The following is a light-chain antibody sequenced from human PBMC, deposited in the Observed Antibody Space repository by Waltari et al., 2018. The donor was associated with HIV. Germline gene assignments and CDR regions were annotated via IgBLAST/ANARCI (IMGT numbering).Light chain of an antibody. CDR3: ASWDDKLSHWV. CDR1: NSNLGHNF. J-gene: IGLJ3*02. CDR2: RQD. Sequence: QSVLTQPPSASRSPGQRVLMSCSGTNSNLGHNFVSWFQHLPGEATKLVIERQDQRTSGGPDRFSAAKSGSSASLAITGLQSDDEASYYCASWDDKLSHWVFGGGTKLTV. V-gene: IGLV1-47*01.